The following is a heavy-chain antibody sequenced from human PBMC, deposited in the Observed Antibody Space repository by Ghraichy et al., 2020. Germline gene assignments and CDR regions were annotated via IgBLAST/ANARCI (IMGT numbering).Heavy chain of an antibody. D-gene: IGHD2-15*01. Sequence: ASVKVSCKASGYTFPSYDINWVRQATGQGLEWMGWMNPNSGNTGYAQKFQGRVTMTRNTSISTAYMELSSLRSEDTAVYYCARGLLGYCSGGSCLHDYWGQGTLVTVSS. V-gene: IGHV1-8*01. J-gene: IGHJ4*02. CDR3: ARGLLGYCSGGSCLHDY. CDR1: GYTFPSYD. CDR2: MNPNSGNT.